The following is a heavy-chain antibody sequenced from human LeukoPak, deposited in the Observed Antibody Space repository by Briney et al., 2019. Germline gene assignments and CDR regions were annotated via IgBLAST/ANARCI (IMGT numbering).Heavy chain of an antibody. CDR3: AKERQAGDYFTSDH. Sequence: GGPLRLSCVASGFPFSSYTLSWVRQAPGKGLEWVSAISGSSPATYYSGSVKGRFTISRDNSKNTLYLQMNSLRAEDTAVYYCAKERQAGDYFTSDHWGQGTLVTASS. D-gene: IGHD4-17*01. V-gene: IGHV3-23*01. J-gene: IGHJ4*02. CDR1: GFPFSSYT. CDR2: ISGSSPAT.